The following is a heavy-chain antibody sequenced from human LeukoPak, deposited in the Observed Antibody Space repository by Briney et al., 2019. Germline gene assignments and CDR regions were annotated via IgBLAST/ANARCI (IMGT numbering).Heavy chain of an antibody. V-gene: IGHV4-59*08. CDR1: GGSVSNYY. CDR2: IYYSGST. Sequence: SETLSLTCSVSGGSVSNYYWSWIRQPPGKGLEWIGYIYYSGSTNYNPSLKSRVTISVDTSKNQFSLKLSSVTAADTAVYYCARLGSGSDIDYWGQGTLVTVSS. CDR3: ARLGSGSDIDY. J-gene: IGHJ4*02. D-gene: IGHD1-26*01.